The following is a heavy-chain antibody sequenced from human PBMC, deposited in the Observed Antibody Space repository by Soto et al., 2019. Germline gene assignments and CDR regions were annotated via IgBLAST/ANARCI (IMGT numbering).Heavy chain of an antibody. J-gene: IGHJ5*02. CDR2: VKTKSEGETT. Sequence: EVQLVESGGGWVKPGGSLTLSCVASGFTFGDAWMNWVRQAAGKGLEWVGHVKTKSEGETTDYDAPVKGRFTIWRDDSTHTLYFQMNSLKSEATGKYFCTTLGPSWGQGTQVTVSS. CDR1: GFTFGDAW. V-gene: IGHV3-15*07. CDR3: TTLGPS.